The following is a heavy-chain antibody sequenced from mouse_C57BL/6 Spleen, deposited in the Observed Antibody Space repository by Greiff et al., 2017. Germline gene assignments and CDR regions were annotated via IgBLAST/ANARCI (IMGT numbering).Heavy chain of an antibody. CDR2: ILPGSGST. V-gene: IGHV1-9*01. J-gene: IGHJ4*01. Sequence: VQLQQSGAELMKPGASVKLSCKATGYTFTGYWIEWVKQRHGHGLEWIGEILPGSGSTNYNEKFKGKATFTVDKSSNTAYMQLSSLTTEDSAIYYCARYANNDPSYDMDDWGPGTSVTVSS. CDR1: GYTFTGYW. D-gene: IGHD6-1*01. CDR3: ARYANNDPSYDMDD.